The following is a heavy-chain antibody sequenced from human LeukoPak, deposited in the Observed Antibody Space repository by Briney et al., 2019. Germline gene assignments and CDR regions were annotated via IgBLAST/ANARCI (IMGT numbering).Heavy chain of an antibody. CDR3: ARRTYAGNAKTDAFDI. D-gene: IGHD2-8*01. Sequence: HGESLKISCKGSGYSFTSYWIGWVRQVPGKGLEWMGFIYPGDSDTRYSPSFQGQVTISADKSISTAYLQWSSLKASDTAMYYCARRTYAGNAKTDAFDIWGQGTMVTVSS. J-gene: IGHJ3*02. CDR2: IYPGDSDT. V-gene: IGHV5-51*01. CDR1: GYSFTSYW.